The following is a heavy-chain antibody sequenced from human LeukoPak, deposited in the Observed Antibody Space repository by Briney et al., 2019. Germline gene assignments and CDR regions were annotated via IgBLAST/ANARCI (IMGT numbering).Heavy chain of an antibody. CDR2: IIPIFGTA. J-gene: IGHJ4*02. CDR3: ARAVSGYYYIVY. D-gene: IGHD3-22*01. Sequence: ASVKVSCKASGGTFSSYAISWVRQAPGQGLEWMGGIIPIFGTANYAQKFQGRVTMTRDTSTSTVYMELSSLRSEDTAVYYCARAVSGYYYIVYWGQGTLVTVSS. CDR1: GGTFSSYA. V-gene: IGHV1-69*05.